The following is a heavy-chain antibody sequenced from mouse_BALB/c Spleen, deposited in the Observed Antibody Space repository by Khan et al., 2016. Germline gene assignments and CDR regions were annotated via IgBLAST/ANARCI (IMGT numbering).Heavy chain of an antibody. D-gene: IGHD1-2*01. CDR1: GFDFSRYW. Sequence: EVKLLESGGGLVQPGGSLKLSCAASGFDFSRYWMSWVRQAPGKGLEWIGEINPDSSTINYTPSLKDKFIISRDNAKNTLYQQMSKVRSEDTDLYFCARLHYYGYINYWGQGTTLTVSS. CDR2: INPDSSTI. CDR3: ARLHYYGYINY. V-gene: IGHV4-1*02. J-gene: IGHJ2*01.